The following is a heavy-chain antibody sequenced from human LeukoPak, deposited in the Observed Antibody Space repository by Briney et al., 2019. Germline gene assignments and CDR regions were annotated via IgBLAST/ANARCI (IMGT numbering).Heavy chain of an antibody. Sequence: SETLSLTCTVSGASISSTAYYWAWIRQSPGKGLEWIASIYHSGSSYYNPSLKSRVTISLDTSKRHFSLNLSSVTASDTANYYCARAPGYCSGTSCYFRFDPWGQGTLVTVSS. V-gene: IGHV4-39*07. CDR2: IYHSGSS. CDR3: ARAPGYCSGTSCYFRFDP. J-gene: IGHJ5*02. CDR1: GASISSTAYY. D-gene: IGHD2-2*03.